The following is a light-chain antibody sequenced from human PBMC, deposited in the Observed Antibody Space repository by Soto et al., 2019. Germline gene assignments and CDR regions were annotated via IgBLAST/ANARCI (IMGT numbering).Light chain of an antibody. V-gene: IGKV1-5*03. J-gene: IGKJ1*01. Sequence: QKIQCPSSLSASVVARVTITCRASQSISSWLAWYQQKPGKAPKLLIYKASTLKSGVPSRFSGSGSGTEFTLTICRLQPDDFATYYCQHYTSYSEAFGQGTKVDIK. CDR1: QSISSW. CDR3: QHYTSYSEA. CDR2: KAS.